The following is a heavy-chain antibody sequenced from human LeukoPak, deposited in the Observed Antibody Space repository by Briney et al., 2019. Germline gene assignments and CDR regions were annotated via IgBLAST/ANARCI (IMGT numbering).Heavy chain of an antibody. D-gene: IGHD4-11*01. CDR1: GFTFSSYA. Sequence: GGSLRLSCAASGFTFSSYAMSWVPHAPGKGLEWVSAISGSGGSTYYADSVKGRFTISRDNSKNTLYLKMNSLRAEDTAVYYCAKVPGQNTVIPDYWGQGTLVTVSS. V-gene: IGHV3-23*01. J-gene: IGHJ4*02. CDR2: ISGSGGST. CDR3: AKVPGQNTVIPDY.